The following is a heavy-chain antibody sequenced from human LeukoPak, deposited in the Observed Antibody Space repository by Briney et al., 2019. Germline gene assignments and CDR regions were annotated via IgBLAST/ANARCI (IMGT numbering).Heavy chain of an antibody. D-gene: IGHD3-10*01. CDR2: FDPEDGER. V-gene: IGHV1-24*01. Sequence: ASVKVSCKLPRYTLTKFSMNWVRQAPGEGLEWMGGFDPEDGERIYVQKFQGRVTMTEDTSTDTAYMELSSLTSEDTAVYYCATGPLVRGVPRYMDVWGKGTTVTVSS. CDR3: ATGPLVRGVPRYMDV. J-gene: IGHJ6*03. CDR1: RYTLTKFS.